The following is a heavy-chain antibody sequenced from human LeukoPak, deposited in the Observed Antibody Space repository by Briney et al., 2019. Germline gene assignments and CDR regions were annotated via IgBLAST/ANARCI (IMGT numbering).Heavy chain of an antibody. Sequence: GGSLRLSCAASGFTFSNAWMSWVRQAPGKGLEWAGRIKSKTDGGTTDYAAPVKGRFTISRDDSKNTLYLQMNSLKTEDTAVYYCTTGNCSGGSCLYYYYYYGMDVWGQGTTVTVSS. J-gene: IGHJ6*02. CDR3: TTGNCSGGSCLYYYYYYGMDV. CDR2: IKSKTDGGTT. V-gene: IGHV3-15*01. D-gene: IGHD2-15*01. CDR1: GFTFSNAW.